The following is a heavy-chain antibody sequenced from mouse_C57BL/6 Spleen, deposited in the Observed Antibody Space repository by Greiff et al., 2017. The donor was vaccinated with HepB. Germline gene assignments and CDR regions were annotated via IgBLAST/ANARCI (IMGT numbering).Heavy chain of an antibody. J-gene: IGHJ4*01. Sequence: QVQLKQSGAELVRPGASVTLSCKASGYTFTDYEMHWVKQTPVHGLEWIGAIDPETGGTAYNQKFKGKAILTADKSSSTAYMELRSLTSEDSAVYYCTRWGTTVVATDYAMDYWGQGTSVTVSS. CDR2: IDPETGGT. CDR3: TRWGTTVVATDYAMDY. V-gene: IGHV1-15*01. CDR1: GYTFTDYE. D-gene: IGHD1-1*01.